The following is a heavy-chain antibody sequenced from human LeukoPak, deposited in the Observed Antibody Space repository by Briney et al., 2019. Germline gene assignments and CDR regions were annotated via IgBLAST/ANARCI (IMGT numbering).Heavy chain of an antibody. D-gene: IGHD1-26*01. Sequence: SETLSLTCTVSGGSISSSSYYWGWIRQPPGKGLEWIGYIYYSGSTNYNPSLKSRVTISVDTSKNQFSLKLSSVTAADTAVYYCARAAGSYYVYFDYWGQGTLVTVSS. CDR2: IYYSGST. CDR1: GGSISSSSYY. CDR3: ARAAGSYYVYFDY. J-gene: IGHJ4*02. V-gene: IGHV4-61*05.